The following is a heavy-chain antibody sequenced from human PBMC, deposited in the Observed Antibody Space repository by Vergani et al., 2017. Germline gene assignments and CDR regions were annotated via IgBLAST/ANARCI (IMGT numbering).Heavy chain of an antibody. Sequence: QVQLVQSGAEVKKPGSSVKVSCKASGGTFSSYAISWVRQAPGQGLEWMGRIIPIFGTANYAQKFQGRVTMTTDTSTSTAYMELRSLRSDDTAVYYCARARKRGYYDSSGYSNWFDPWGQGTLVTVSS. CDR3: ARARKRGYYDSSGYSNWFDP. J-gene: IGHJ5*02. CDR1: GGTFSSYA. V-gene: IGHV1-69*06. D-gene: IGHD3-22*01. CDR2: IIPIFGTA.